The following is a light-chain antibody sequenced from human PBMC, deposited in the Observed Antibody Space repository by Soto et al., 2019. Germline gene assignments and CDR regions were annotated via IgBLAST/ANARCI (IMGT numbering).Light chain of an antibody. CDR1: QSISSW. CDR2: DAS. CDR3: QQYNSYSGRT. J-gene: IGKJ3*01. V-gene: IGKV1-5*01. Sequence: DIQMTQSPSTLSASVGDRVTITCRASQSISSWLAWYQQKPGKAPKLLIYDASSLESGVPSMFSGSGSGTDFTLTISSPQPDDFANYYCQQYNSYSGRTFGPRTQVDLK.